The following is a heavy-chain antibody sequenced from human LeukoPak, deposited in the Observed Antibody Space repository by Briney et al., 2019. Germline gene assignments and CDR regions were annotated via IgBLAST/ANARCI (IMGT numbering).Heavy chain of an antibody. CDR2: RKEDGSEK. V-gene: IGHV3-7*01. J-gene: IGHJ4*02. CDR1: GFTFSNYW. Sequence: PGGSLRLSCAASGFTFSNYWMSWVRQAPGKGLEWVTNRKEDGSEKYYVDSVKGRFTISRDNAKNSLYLQMNSLRAEDTAVYYCARDGGGIGYYYSRDYWGQGTLVTVSS. CDR3: ARDGGGIGYYYSRDY. D-gene: IGHD3-22*01.